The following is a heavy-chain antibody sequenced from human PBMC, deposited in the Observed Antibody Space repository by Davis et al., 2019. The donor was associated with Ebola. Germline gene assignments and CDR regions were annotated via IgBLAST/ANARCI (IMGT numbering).Heavy chain of an antibody. Sequence: GESLKISCAASGFTFDDYGMSWVRQAPGKGLEWVSLISGDGGSTYYADSVKGRFTISRDNSKNSLYLQMNSLRTEDTALYYCAKGITIFGVVIISGMDVWGQGTTVTVSS. CDR1: GFTFDDYG. J-gene: IGHJ6*02. CDR2: ISGDGGST. D-gene: IGHD3-3*01. CDR3: AKGITIFGVVIISGMDV. V-gene: IGHV3-43*02.